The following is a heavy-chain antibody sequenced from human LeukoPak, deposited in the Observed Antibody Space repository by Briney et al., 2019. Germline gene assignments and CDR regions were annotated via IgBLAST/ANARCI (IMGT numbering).Heavy chain of an antibody. Sequence: ASVKVSCKASGYTFTSYGISWVRQAPGQGLEWMGWISAYNGNTNYAQKLQGRVTMTTDTSTSTAYMELRSLRSDDTAVYYCARAFNYYDSSGYRYWGQGTLVTVSS. D-gene: IGHD3-22*01. CDR3: ARAFNYYDSSGYRY. V-gene: IGHV1-18*01. CDR2: ISAYNGNT. CDR1: GYTFTSYG. J-gene: IGHJ4*02.